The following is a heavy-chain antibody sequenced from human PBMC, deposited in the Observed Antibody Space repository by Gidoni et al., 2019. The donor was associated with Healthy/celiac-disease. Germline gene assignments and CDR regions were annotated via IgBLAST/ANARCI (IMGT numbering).Heavy chain of an antibody. J-gene: IGHJ2*01. CDR1: GFTFSSYA. CDR2: ISYDGSNK. D-gene: IGHD6-13*01. CDR3: ARHPFWYGDPLHPLGYFDL. V-gene: IGHV3-30*04. Sequence: QVQLVESGGGVVQPGRSLRLSCAASGFTFSSYAMHWVRQAPGKGLEWVAVISYDGSNKYYADSVKGRFTISRDNSKNTLYLQMNSLRAEDTAVYYCARHPFWYGDPLHPLGYFDLWGRGTLVTVSS.